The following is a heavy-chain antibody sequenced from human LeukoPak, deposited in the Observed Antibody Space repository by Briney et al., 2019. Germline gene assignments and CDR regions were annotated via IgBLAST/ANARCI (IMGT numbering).Heavy chain of an antibody. CDR3: ARGGYFGSGVDAFDI. CDR1: GGSISSGGYY. D-gene: IGHD3-10*01. CDR2: IYHSGST. V-gene: IGHV4-30-2*01. J-gene: IGHJ3*02. Sequence: SQTLSLTCTVSGGSISSGGYYWSWIRQPPGKGLEWIGYIYHSGSTYYNPSLKSRVTISVDRSKNQFSLKLNSVTAADTAVYYCARGGYFGSGVDAFDIWGQGTMVTVSS.